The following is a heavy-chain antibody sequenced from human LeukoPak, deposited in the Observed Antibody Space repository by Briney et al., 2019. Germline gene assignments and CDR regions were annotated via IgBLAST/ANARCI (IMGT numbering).Heavy chain of an antibody. Sequence: PGGSLRLSCAASGFIFSNYAMSWVRRAPGEGLEWVSAISGSGGTTYYADSVKGRCTISRDNSKNTLYLQMNSLRAEDTAVYYCAEIGDYYGSGSKIDYWGQGTLVTVSS. D-gene: IGHD3-10*01. J-gene: IGHJ4*02. CDR3: AEIGDYYGSGSKIDY. CDR2: ISGSGGTT. CDR1: GFIFSNYA. V-gene: IGHV3-23*01.